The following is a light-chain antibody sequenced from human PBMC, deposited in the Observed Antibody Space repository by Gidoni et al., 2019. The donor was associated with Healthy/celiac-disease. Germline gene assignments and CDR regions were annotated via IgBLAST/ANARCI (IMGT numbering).Light chain of an antibody. J-gene: IGKJ2*01. Sequence: IVLKRSPGPLSLSPGERATLSCRASQSVRSSYLAWYQQNPGQAPRLLIYGASSRATVIPDRFSGSGSGTDFTLTISRLEPEYLAVYYCQQYGSSPYTFGQGTKLEIK. CDR3: QQYGSSPYT. V-gene: IGKV3-20*01. CDR2: GAS. CDR1: QSVRSSY.